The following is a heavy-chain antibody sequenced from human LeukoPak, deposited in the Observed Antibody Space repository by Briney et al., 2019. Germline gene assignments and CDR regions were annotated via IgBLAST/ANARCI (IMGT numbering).Heavy chain of an antibody. CDR2: IYHSGST. CDR3: ARGRFAESLYES. CDR1: GYSISSGYY. V-gene: IGHV4-38-2*02. D-gene: IGHD3-16*02. Sequence: SETLSLTCTVSGYSISSGYYWGWIRQTPGKGLEWIGSIYHSGSTNYNTALKSRVTISVDTSKNQFSLKPGSVTAADSAVYFCARGRFAESLYESWGQGTLVTVSS. J-gene: IGHJ4*02.